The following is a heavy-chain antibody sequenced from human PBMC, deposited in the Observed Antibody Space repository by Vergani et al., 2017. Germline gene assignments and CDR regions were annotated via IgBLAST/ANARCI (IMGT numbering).Heavy chain of an antibody. D-gene: IGHD4-17*01. J-gene: IGHJ6*02. CDR3: ATPQTVTTGGMEV. V-gene: IGHV1-69-2*01. CDR1: GYTFTDHY. CDR2: VDPEDGET. Sequence: EVQLVQSGAEVKKPGATMKISCKVSGYTFTDHYMHWVKPAPGKGLEWMGLVDPEDGETIYAGKFKGRVTIAADTSTDTAHLELSSLRSEDTAVYYCATPQTVTTGGMEVWGQGTTVIVSS.